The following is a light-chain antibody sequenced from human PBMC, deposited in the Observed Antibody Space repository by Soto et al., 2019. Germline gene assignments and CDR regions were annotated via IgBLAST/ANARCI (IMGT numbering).Light chain of an antibody. Sequence: DVVMTQSPLSLPVTLGQPASISCRSSQSLVHSDGNTYLNWFQQRPGQSPRRLIYKVSNRDSGVPDRFSGSGLGTNFTLKISRVEAEDVGVYYCIQGTHSPPYTFGQGNKLEFK. CDR1: QSLVHSDGNTY. CDR3: IQGTHSPPYT. J-gene: IGKJ2*01. V-gene: IGKV2-30*02. CDR2: KVS.